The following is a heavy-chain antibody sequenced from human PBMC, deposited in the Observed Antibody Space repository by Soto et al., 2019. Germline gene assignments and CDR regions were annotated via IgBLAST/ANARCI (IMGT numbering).Heavy chain of an antibody. CDR3: ARDEKGTMVRGVYYYYGMDV. J-gene: IGHJ6*02. CDR2: IYYSGST. V-gene: IGHV4-31*03. D-gene: IGHD3-10*01. Sequence: QVQLQESGPGLVKPSQTLSLTCTVSGGSISSGGYYWSWIRQHPGKGLEWIGYIYYSGSTYYNPSLQSRVTISIDTSKNQFSLQLSSVTAADTAVYYCARDEKGTMVRGVYYYYGMDVWGQGTTVTVSS. CDR1: GGSISSGGYY.